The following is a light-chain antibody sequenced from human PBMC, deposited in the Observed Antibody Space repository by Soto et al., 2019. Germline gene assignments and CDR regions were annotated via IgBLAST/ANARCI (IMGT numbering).Light chain of an antibody. CDR1: ALPKQY. CDR3: QSAASSGTYLVV. V-gene: IGLV3-25*03. Sequence: SYELTQPPSMSVSPGQTARITCSGDALPKQYAYWYQQKPGQAPVLVIYKDSERPSGIPERFSGSSSGTTVTLTISGVQAEDEAHYYCQSAASSGTYLVVFGGGTKLTVL. CDR2: KDS. J-gene: IGLJ2*01.